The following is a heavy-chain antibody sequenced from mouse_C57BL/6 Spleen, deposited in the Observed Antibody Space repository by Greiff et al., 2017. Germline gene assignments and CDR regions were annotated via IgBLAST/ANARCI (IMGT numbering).Heavy chain of an antibody. CDR3: ARQGIVTYFDY. V-gene: IGHV5-6*01. Sequence: EVKLMESGGDLVKPGGSLKLSCAASGFTFSSYGMSWVRQTPDKRLEWVATISSGGSYTYYPDSVKGRFTISRDNAKNTLYLQMSSLKSEDTAMYYCARQGIVTYFDYWGQGTTLTVSS. CDR2: ISSGGSYT. CDR1: GFTFSSYG. D-gene: IGHD2-5*01. J-gene: IGHJ2*01.